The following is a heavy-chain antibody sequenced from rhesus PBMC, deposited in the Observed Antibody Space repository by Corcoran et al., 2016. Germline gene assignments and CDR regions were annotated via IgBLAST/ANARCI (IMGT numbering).Heavy chain of an antibody. Sequence: EVQLVESGGGLVQPGGSLRLSCAASGFTFSSYGMSWVRQAPGQGLELVSYISHGAMSTYYSDSVTGRFTISRDNSKNTLSLQMNSLRAEDTAVYYCTKDQSGYCSSTYCSSEYGLDSWGQGVVVTVSS. CDR3: TKDQSGYCSSTYCSSEYGLDS. CDR2: ISHGAMST. J-gene: IGHJ6*01. CDR1: GFTFSSYG. V-gene: IGHV3S5*01. D-gene: IGHD2-15*01.